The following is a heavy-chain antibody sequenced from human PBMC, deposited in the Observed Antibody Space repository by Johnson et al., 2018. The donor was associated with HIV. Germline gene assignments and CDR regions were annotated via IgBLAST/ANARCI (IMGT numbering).Heavy chain of an antibody. J-gene: IGHJ3*02. CDR1: GFTVSSNY. D-gene: IGHD6-19*01. V-gene: IGHV3-74*02. Sequence: MQLVESGGGLVQPGGSLRLSCAASGFTVSSNYMSWVRQAPGKGLVWVSRINSDGSSTSYADSVKGRFTISRDNAKNTLYLQMNSMRAEERAVYYCARYSSGWQGRDAFDIWGQGTMVTVSS. CDR3: ARYSSGWQGRDAFDI. CDR2: INSDGSST.